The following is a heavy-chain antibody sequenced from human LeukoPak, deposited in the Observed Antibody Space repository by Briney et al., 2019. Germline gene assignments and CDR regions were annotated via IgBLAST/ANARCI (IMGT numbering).Heavy chain of an antibody. CDR3: ASTSGYDFWDMGY. V-gene: IGHV3-30*04. Sequence: PGGSLRLSCAASGFAFSKYAMHWVRQAPGKGLEWVTIISDDGRSNYADSVEGRFTISRDNSKNTLYLQMSSPRAEDTAVYYCASTSGYDFWDMGYWGQGTLVTVSS. J-gene: IGHJ4*02. CDR1: GFAFSKYA. D-gene: IGHD5-12*01. CDR2: ISDDGRS.